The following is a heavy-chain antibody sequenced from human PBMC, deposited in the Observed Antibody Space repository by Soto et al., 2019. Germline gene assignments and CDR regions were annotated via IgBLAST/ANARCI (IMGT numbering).Heavy chain of an antibody. CDR1: GFTFDDYA. D-gene: IGHD2-2*01. CDR2: ISWNSGSI. V-gene: IGHV3-9*01. Sequence: GGSLRLSCAASGFTFDDYAMHWVRQAPGKGLEWVSGISWNSGSIGYADSVKGRFTISRDNAKNSLYLQMNSLRAEDTALYYCAKSRYPGDCSSTSCYAGASDIWRHGTMVTVSS. CDR3: AKSRYPGDCSSTSCYAGASDI. J-gene: IGHJ3*02.